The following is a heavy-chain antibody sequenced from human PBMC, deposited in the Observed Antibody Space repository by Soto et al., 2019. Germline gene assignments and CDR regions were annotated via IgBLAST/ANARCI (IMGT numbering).Heavy chain of an antibody. Sequence: QPGGSLRLSCAGSGFIFSAYNMNWVRQAPGRGLEWVAYINVAGTTIHYADSVKGRFTFSRDNAKNSLYLQMNSLKAEDTAVYYCERARGTVTNYVVKADGMAVWGQGTWVTVSS. CDR2: INVAGTTI. CDR1: GFIFSAYN. D-gene: IGHD4-17*01. J-gene: IGHJ6*02. V-gene: IGHV3-48*04. CDR3: ERARGTVTNYVVKADGMAV.